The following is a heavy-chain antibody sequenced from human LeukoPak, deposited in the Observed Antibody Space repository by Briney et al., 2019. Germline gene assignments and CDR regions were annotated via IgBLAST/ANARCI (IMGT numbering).Heavy chain of an antibody. CDR2: INEDGSSQ. V-gene: IGHV3-7*01. Sequence: PGGSLRLSCAASGFTFNTYWMDWVRQAPGKGLEWVANINEDGSSQYYVDSVRGRFTISRDNAKNSVFLQMNSLRVEDTAVYFCARADNVTIIGGDYWGQGTLVTVSS. D-gene: IGHD3-22*01. CDR1: GFTFNTYW. CDR3: ARADNVTIIGGDY. J-gene: IGHJ4*02.